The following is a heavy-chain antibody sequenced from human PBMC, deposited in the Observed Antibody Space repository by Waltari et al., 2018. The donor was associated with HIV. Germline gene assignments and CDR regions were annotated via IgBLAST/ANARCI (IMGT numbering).Heavy chain of an antibody. CDR3: AKVGSSGPLDH. CDR2: IWYDGSNE. Sequence: QVHLVESGGGVVQPGRSLRLSCVACGFTFSSFAMHWVRQTPGKGLEWVAGIWYDGSNENYADSVKGRFTISRDNSMDTLYLEMMSLRADDTAKYYCAKVGSSGPLDHWGQGTLVTVSP. J-gene: IGHJ4*02. V-gene: IGHV3-33*08. D-gene: IGHD6-19*01. CDR1: GFTFSSFA.